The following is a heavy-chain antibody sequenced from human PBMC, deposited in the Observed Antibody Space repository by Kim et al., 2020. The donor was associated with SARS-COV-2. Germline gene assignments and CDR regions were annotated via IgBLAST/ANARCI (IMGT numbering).Heavy chain of an antibody. CDR3: ARGTPPFDY. Sequence: SNKYYADSVKGRFTISRDNSKNALYLQMNSLGAEDTAVYYCARGTPPFDYWGQGTLVTVSS. J-gene: IGHJ4*02. CDR2: SNK. V-gene: IGHV3-30*01. D-gene: IGHD2-15*01.